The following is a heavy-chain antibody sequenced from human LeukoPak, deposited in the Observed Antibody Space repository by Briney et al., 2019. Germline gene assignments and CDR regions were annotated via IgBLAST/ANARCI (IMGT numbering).Heavy chain of an antibody. V-gene: IGHV3-9*01. CDR3: AKDMGPIWDYGSGMDI. D-gene: IGHD3-10*01. CDR2: ISWNSGSI. Sequence: GGSLRLSCAASGFTFDDYAMHWVRQAPGKGLEWVSGISWNSGSIGYADSVKGRFTISRDNAKNSLYLQMNSLRAGDTALYYCAKDMGPIWDYGSGMDIWGQGTMVTVSS. CDR1: GFTFDDYA. J-gene: IGHJ3*02.